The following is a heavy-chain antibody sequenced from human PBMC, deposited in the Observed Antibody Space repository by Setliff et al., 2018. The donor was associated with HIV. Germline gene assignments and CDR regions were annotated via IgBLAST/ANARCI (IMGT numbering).Heavy chain of an antibody. J-gene: IGHJ4*02. CDR2: IWYDGSSK. CDR3: AKGPGYSSSWYYFNY. D-gene: IGHD6-13*01. Sequence: PGGSLRLSCAASGFTFSTYGMHWVRQAPGKGLEWLAVIWYDGSSKYYADSVKGRFTISRDNSKNTLYLQMNSLRAEDTAVYYCAKGPGYSSSWYYFNYWGQGTLVTVS. CDR1: GFTFSTYG. V-gene: IGHV3-33*06.